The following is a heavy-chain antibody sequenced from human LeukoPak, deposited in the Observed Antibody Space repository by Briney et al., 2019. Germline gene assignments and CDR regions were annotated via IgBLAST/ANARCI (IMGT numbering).Heavy chain of an antibody. CDR1: GGTFSSYA. D-gene: IGHD3-10*01. J-gene: IGHJ5*02. CDR2: IIPIFGTA. Sequence: SVKVSCKASGGTFSSYAISWVRQAPGQGLEWMGGIIPIFGTANYAQKFQGRVTMTRNTSINTAYMELSSLRSEDTAVYYCARMHYYDSGSSNWFDPWGQGTLVTVSS. CDR3: ARMHYYDSGSSNWFDP. V-gene: IGHV1-69*05.